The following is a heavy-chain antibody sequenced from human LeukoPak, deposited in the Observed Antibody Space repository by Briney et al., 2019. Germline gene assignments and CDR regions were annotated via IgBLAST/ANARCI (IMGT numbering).Heavy chain of an antibody. CDR3: VCGYYSRGDY. D-gene: IGHD2/OR15-2a*01. CDR2: IYYTGST. CDR1: GGSISSYY. J-gene: IGHJ4*02. Sequence: PSETLSLTCTVSGGSISSYYWGWIRQPPGKGLEWIGTIYYTGSTYYNPSLKSRVTISIDTSKNQFSLKLSSVTAADTAVYYCVCGYYSRGDYWGQGTLVTVSS. V-gene: IGHV4-39*01.